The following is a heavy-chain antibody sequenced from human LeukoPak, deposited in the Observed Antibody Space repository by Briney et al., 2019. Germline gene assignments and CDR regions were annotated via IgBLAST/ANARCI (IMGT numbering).Heavy chain of an antibody. J-gene: IGHJ6*03. D-gene: IGHD3-3*01. CDR3: AREGITIFGHYMDV. Sequence: SETLSLTCTVSGGSISSYYWNWIRQPPGKGLEWIGYIYYSGNTKYNPSLKSRVTISVDTSKNQFSLKLSSVTAADTAVYYCAREGITIFGHYMDVWGKGTTVTVSS. V-gene: IGHV4-59*01. CDR2: IYYSGNT. CDR1: GGSISSYY.